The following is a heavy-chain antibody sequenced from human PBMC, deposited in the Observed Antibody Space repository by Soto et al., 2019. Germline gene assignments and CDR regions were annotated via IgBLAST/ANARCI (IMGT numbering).Heavy chain of an antibody. CDR1: GYTFTSYY. V-gene: IGHV1-46*03. Sequence: QVQLVQSGAEVKKPGASVKVSCKASGYTFTSYYMHWVRQAPGQGLEWMGIINPSGGSTSYAQKFQGRVTMTRDTSTSTVYLELSSLRSEDTAVYYWASQTTRIAADLDSWGQGTLVTVSS. D-gene: IGHD6-13*01. CDR3: ASQTTRIAADLDS. CDR2: INPSGGST. J-gene: IGHJ4*02.